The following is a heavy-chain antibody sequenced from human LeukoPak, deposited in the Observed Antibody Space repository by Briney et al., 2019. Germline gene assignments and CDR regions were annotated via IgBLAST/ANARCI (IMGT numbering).Heavy chain of an antibody. J-gene: IGHJ4*02. CDR3: STDILETNWGGY. Sequence: GGSLRLSCAASGFTVSSNYMSWVRQALGKGLEWVSRIKTKTDGGTTHYAAPVKGRFTISRDDSKDTLYLQMNSLKTEDTAVYYCSTDILETNWGGYWGQGTLVTVSS. CDR1: GFTVSSNY. D-gene: IGHD7-27*01. CDR2: IKTKTDGGTT. V-gene: IGHV3-15*01.